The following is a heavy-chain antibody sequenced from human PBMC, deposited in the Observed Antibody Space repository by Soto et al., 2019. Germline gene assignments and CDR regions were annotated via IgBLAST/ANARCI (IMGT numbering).Heavy chain of an antibody. CDR2: VYNDGRT. CDR3: XXXXSXSXXXXXRLLGAH. J-gene: IGHJ4*02. CDR1: GGSISSSTYY. V-gene: IGHV4-39*01. Sequence: QLQLRESGPGLVKPSETLSLTCTVSGGSISSSTYYXGWXXQPPGKGLEWXASVYNDGRTYYNPSLRSRVTISADTXXXXXXXXXXXXXXXXXXXXXXXXXXSXSXXXXXRLLGAHWGQGTLVTVSS. D-gene: IGHD3-16*01.